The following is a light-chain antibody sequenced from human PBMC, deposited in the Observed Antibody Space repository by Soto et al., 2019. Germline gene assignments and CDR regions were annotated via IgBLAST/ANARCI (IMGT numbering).Light chain of an antibody. CDR3: SSYTTSNTYV. Sequence: QSVLTQPASVSGSPGQSITFSCTGTSSDIGVYNYVSWYRQHPGKAPKLMIYEVNNRPSGVSNRFSGSKSGNTASLTISGLQAEDEADYYSSSYTTSNTYVFGTGTKVTVL. J-gene: IGLJ1*01. CDR1: SSDIGVYNY. V-gene: IGLV2-14*01. CDR2: EVN.